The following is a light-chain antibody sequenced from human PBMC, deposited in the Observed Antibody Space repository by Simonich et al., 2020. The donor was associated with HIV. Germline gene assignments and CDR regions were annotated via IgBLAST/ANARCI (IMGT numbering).Light chain of an antibody. V-gene: IGKV4-1*01. Sequence: DIVMTQSPDSLAVSLGERATINCKSSQSVLYSSNNKTYLTWYQQKPGQPPKLLIYGASTRESGVPDRFSGSGSGTEFTLTISSLQAEDVAVYYCQQYNNWWTFGQGTKVEIK. CDR3: QQYNNWWT. CDR1: QSVLYSSNNKTY. CDR2: GAS. J-gene: IGKJ1*01.